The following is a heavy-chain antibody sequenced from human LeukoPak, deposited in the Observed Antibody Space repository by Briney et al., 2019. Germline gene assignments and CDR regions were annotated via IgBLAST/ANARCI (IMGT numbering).Heavy chain of an antibody. J-gene: IGHJ4*02. Sequence: ASVKVSCKASGYTFTRYYMLWLRQAPRQGLDWMGWINPNSGDTNYAQKLQGRVTMTRDTSISKAYMELSRLRSDDTAVYYGASGDEWLSSGDWGQGTLVTVSS. V-gene: IGHV1-2*02. CDR3: ASGDEWLSSGD. D-gene: IGHD3-3*01. CDR1: GYTFTRYY. CDR2: INPNSGDT.